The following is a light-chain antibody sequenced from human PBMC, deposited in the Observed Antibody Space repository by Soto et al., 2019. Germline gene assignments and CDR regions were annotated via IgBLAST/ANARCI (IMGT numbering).Light chain of an antibody. CDR1: RTLFYSANNKNY. J-gene: IGKJ2*01. Sequence: IVMTQSPDSLAVSLGERATIHCKSSRTLFYSANNKNYLAWYQHKAGQPPKLALYWASTRESGVSDRFNGSGSATDFTLTINNLQPEDAAVYYCQQYYGTPYTFGQGPRWISN. CDR3: QQYYGTPYT. V-gene: IGKV4-1*01. CDR2: WAS.